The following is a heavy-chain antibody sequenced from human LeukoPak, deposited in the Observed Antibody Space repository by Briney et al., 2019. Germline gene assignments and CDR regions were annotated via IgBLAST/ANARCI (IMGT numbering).Heavy chain of an antibody. CDR2: IYSGGST. CDR3: ATNIGSSGWYGGSFDY. V-gene: IGHV3-53*01. D-gene: IGHD6-19*01. CDR1: GFTVSSNY. Sequence: GGSLRLSCAASGFTVSSNYMSWVRQAPGKGLEWVSVIYSGGSTYYADSVKGRFTISRDNSKNTLYLQMNGLIAEDTAVYYCATNIGSSGWYGGSFDYWGQGTLVTVSS. J-gene: IGHJ4*02.